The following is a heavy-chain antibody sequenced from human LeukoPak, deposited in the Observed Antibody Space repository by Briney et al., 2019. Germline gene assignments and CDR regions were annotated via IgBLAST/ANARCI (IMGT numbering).Heavy chain of an antibody. CDR2: IYTSGST. CDR3: ARGVLLWFGELDYFDY. Sequence: PSETLSLTCTVSGGSISSYYWSWIRQPAGKGLEWIGRIYTSGSTNYNPSLKSRVTMSVDTSKNQFSLKLSSVTAADTAVYYCARGVLLWFGELDYFDYWGQGTLVTVSS. V-gene: IGHV4-4*07. CDR1: GGSISSYY. J-gene: IGHJ4*02. D-gene: IGHD3-10*01.